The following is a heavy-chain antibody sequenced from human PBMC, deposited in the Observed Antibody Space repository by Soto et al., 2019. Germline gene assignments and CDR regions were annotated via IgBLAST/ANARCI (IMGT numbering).Heavy chain of an antibody. V-gene: IGHV3-33*01. J-gene: IGHJ6*02. CDR1: GITFSTYG. CDR3: ARGSHSSLRENPISGDV. CDR2: IWYDGSNK. Sequence: QVQLVESGGGVVQPGRSLRLSCAASGITFSTYGMHWVRQAPGKGLEWVAVIWYDGSNKYYADSVKGRFTISRDNSKNTLDLKMNSLRAEDTAVYYCARGSHSSLRENPISGDVWGQGTTVTVSS. D-gene: IGHD2-15*01.